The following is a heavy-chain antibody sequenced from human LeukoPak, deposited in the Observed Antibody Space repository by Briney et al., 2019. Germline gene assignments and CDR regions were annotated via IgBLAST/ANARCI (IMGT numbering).Heavy chain of an antibody. CDR2: MNPNSGNT. CDR1: XXXXXXXD. V-gene: IGHV1-8*01. D-gene: IGHD6-19*01. J-gene: IGHJ6*02. CDR3: ARGLGSGWYYYYYGMDV. Sequence: GASVXVXXXXXXXXXXXXDXXWVRQXAGQGLEWMGWMNPNSGNTGYAQKFQGRVTMTRNTSISTAYMEPSSLRSEDTAVYYCARGLGSGWYYYYYGMDVWGQGTTVTVSS.